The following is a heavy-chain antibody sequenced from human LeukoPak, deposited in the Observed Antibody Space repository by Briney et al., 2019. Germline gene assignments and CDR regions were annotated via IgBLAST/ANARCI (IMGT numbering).Heavy chain of an antibody. V-gene: IGHV4-4*07. D-gene: IGHD3-22*01. CDR2: IYTSGST. J-gene: IGHJ4*02. CDR3: ASRMGYYDSSGPARRAHYYFDY. CDR1: GGSISSYY. Sequence: SETLSLTCTVSGGSISSYYWSWIRQPAGKGLEWIGRIYTSGSTNYNPSLKSRVTMSVDTSKNQFSLKLSSVTAADTAVYYCASRMGYYDSSGPARRAHYYFDYWGQGTLVTVSS.